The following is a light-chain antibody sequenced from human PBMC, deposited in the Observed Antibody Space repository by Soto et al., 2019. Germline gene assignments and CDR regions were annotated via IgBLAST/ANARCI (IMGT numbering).Light chain of an antibody. CDR1: QSVRSK. Sequence: EIVMTQSPDTLSVSPGETVTLSCRASQSVRSKLAWYQQKPGQAPRLFIYGASTRATGIPARFSGSGSGTEFTLTISSLQSEDFATYYCQQANSFPWTFGQGTKVDIK. CDR2: GAS. V-gene: IGKV3-15*01. CDR3: QQANSFPWT. J-gene: IGKJ1*01.